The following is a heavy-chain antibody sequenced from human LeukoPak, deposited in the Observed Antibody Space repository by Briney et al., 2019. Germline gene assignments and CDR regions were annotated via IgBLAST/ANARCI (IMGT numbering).Heavy chain of an antibody. D-gene: IGHD3-22*01. CDR1: GYSFTNYW. Sequence: GGSLRLSCKGSGYSFTNYWITWVRQMPGKGLEWMGRIDPSDSYTNYSPSFQGHVTISADKSISTAYLQWSSLKALDTAMYYCARHRGDYDTSGYYRYYFDYWGQGTLVTVSS. CDR2: IDPSDSYT. J-gene: IGHJ4*02. CDR3: ARHRGDYDTSGYYRYYFDY. V-gene: IGHV5-10-1*01.